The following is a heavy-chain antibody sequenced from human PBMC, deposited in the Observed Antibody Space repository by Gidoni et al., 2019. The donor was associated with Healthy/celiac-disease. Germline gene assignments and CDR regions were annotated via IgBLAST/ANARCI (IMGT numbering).Heavy chain of an antibody. CDR1: GVTFSSYA. Sequence: EVQLVEYGRGLVQPGGSLRLSCADSGVTFSSYAMRWVRPAPGQGLAVVSASSGSGGSTYYADPVKGRFTISRDYSQNTLYLQMNSLRAEDTAVYYCAKGSSSDAFDIWGQGPMVTVSS. D-gene: IGHD3-10*01. CDR2: SSGSGGST. V-gene: IGHV3-23*04. CDR3: AKGSSSDAFDI. J-gene: IGHJ3*02.